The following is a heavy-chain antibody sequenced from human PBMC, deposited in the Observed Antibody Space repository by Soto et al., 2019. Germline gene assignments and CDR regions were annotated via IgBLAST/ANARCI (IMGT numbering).Heavy chain of an antibody. V-gene: IGHV4-39*01. CDR2: IYYSGST. J-gene: IGHJ3*02. Sequence: SETLSLTCTVSGGSISGSSYYWGWIRQPPGKGLEWIGSIYYSGSTYYNPSLKSRVTISVDTSKNQFSLKLSSVTAADTAVYYCARHHLVVSTDAFDIWGQGTMVTVSS. CDR3: ARHHLVVSTDAFDI. CDR1: GGSISGSSYY. D-gene: IGHD2-8*02.